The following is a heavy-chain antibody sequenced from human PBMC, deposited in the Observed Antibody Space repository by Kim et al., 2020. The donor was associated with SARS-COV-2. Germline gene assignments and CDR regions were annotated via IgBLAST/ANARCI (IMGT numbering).Heavy chain of an antibody. CDR1: GGSIRSGGYY. D-gene: IGHD4-4*01. J-gene: IGHJ4*02. CDR2: IYYSGST. Sequence: SETLSLTCTVSGGSIRSGGYYWNWIRQHPGKGLEWIGYIYYSGSTYYNPSLKSRITISIDTSKNQFSLKLSSVTAADTAIYYCAREVIIHAYSRPTPGTFDSWGQGTLVTVSS. V-gene: IGHV4-31*03. CDR3: AREVIIHAYSRPTPGTFDS.